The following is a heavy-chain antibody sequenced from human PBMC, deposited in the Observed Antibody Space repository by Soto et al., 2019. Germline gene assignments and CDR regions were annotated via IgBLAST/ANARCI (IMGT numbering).Heavy chain of an antibody. CDR2: IYYSGST. CDR1: GGSISSYY. CDR3: ARVLVYDFWSGYYDY. Sequence: PSETLSLTCTSSGGSISSYYWTWIRQPPGKGLEWIGYIYYSGSTNYNPSLRSRVTISVDTSKNQFSLKLSSVTAADTAVYYCARVLVYDFWSGYYDYWGQGTLVTVSS. D-gene: IGHD3-3*01. J-gene: IGHJ4*02. V-gene: IGHV4-59*01.